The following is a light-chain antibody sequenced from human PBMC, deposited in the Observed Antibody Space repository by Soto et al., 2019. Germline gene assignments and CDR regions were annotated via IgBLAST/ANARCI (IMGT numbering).Light chain of an antibody. CDR2: EVS. J-gene: IGLJ2*01. Sequence: QSALTQPASVSGSPGQSITISCTGTSSDVGGYTYVSWYQQHPGNAPKLMIYEVSNRPSGVSNRFSGAKSGNTASLTISGLQAEDEADYYCSSYTSSSTLVVFGGGTKLTV. CDR3: SSYTSSSTLVV. CDR1: SSDVGGYTY. V-gene: IGLV2-14*01.